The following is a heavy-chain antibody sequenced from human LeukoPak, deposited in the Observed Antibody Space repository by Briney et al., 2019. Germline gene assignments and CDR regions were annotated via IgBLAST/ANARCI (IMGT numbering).Heavy chain of an antibody. CDR3: ARVVYGSGDYFDY. J-gene: IGHJ4*02. Sequence: GGSLRLSCAASGFTFSSYGMHWVRQAPGKGLEWVAVISYDGSNKYYADSVKGRFTISRDNSKNTLYLQMNSLRAEDTAVYYCARVVYGSGDYFDYWGQGTLVTVSS. CDR1: GFTFSSYG. D-gene: IGHD3-10*01. CDR2: ISYDGSNK. V-gene: IGHV3-30*03.